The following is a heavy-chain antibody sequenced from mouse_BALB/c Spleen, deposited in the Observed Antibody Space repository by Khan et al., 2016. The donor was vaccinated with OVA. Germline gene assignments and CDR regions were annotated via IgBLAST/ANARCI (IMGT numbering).Heavy chain of an antibody. CDR2: INTSTGYT. CDR1: GYTFSTYW. Sequence: VELVESGAELVKPGDSVKMSCTASGYTFSTYWMHWVKQRPGQGLEWIGYINTSTGYTEYNQKFKDKATFTADESSSTAYMQLNSLTYEESAAYYCTRRGLYGNFVYWGQGTLVTVSA. D-gene: IGHD2-1*01. V-gene: IGHV1-7*01. CDR3: TRRGLYGNFVY. J-gene: IGHJ3*01.